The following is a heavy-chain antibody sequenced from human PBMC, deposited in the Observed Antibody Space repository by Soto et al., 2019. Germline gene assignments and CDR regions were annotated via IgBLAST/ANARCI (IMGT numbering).Heavy chain of an antibody. CDR3: ARVGNYYGSGSYFYYYYYYMDV. CDR2: IYYSGST. J-gene: IGHJ6*03. V-gene: IGHV4-59*01. CDR1: GGSISSYY. Sequence: SETLSLTCTVSGGSISSYYWSWIRQPPGKGLEWIGHIYYSGSTNYNPSLKSRVTISVDTSKNQFSLKLSSVTAADTVVYYCARVGNYYGSGSYFYYYYYYMDVWGKGTTVTVSS. D-gene: IGHD3-10*01.